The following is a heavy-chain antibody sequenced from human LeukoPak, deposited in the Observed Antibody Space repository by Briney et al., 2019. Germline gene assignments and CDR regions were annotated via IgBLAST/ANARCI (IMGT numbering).Heavy chain of an antibody. Sequence: GGSLRLSCAASGFTFSSYEMNWVRQAPGKGLEWVSYISSSGSTIYYADSVKGRFTISRDNAKNSLYLQMNSLRAEDTAVYYCARAHSSGWTDYYYYMDVWGKGTTVTISS. CDR2: ISSSGSTI. D-gene: IGHD6-19*01. CDR3: ARAHSSGWTDYYYYMDV. V-gene: IGHV3-48*03. CDR1: GFTFSSYE. J-gene: IGHJ6*03.